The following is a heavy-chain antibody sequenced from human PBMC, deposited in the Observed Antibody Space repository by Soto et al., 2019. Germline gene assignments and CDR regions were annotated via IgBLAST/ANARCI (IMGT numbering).Heavy chain of an antibody. D-gene: IGHD7-27*01. CDR3: ARASWDTGDGHYHMDV. Sequence: RASEPLSLTCTVSGGSISSGDYYWSWIRQPPGKGLEWIGYIYYSGSTYYNPSLKSRVTISVDTSKNQFSLKLSSVTAADTAVYYCARASWDTGDGHYHMDVWGQGTTVTVSS. V-gene: IGHV4-30-4*01. J-gene: IGHJ6*02. CDR1: GGSISSGDYY. CDR2: IYYSGST.